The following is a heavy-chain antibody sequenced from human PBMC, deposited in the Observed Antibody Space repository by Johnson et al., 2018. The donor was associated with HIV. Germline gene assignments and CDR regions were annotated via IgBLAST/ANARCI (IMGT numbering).Heavy chain of an antibody. V-gene: IGHV3-7*03. CDR2: IKQDGSEK. J-gene: IGHJ3*02. D-gene: IGHD3-10*01. CDR1: GFTFSSYT. CDR3: AKDRGGTPPMGAFDI. Sequence: MLLVESGGGVVQPGRSLRLSCVVSGFTFSSYTMHLVRQAPGKGLEWVANIKQDGSEKYYVDSVKGRFTISRDNSKNTLYLQMNSLRAEDTAVYYCAKDRGGTPPMGAFDIWGQGTMVTVSS.